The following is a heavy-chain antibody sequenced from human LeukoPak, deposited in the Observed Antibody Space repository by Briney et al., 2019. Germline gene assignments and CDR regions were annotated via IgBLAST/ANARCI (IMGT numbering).Heavy chain of an antibody. Sequence: SETLSLTCTLAGGSISHYYWSWIRQPPGKGLEWIGYIYYSGSTNYNPSLKSRVTISVDTSKNQFSLKLSSVTAADTAVYYCARHGYSSGSVAWLDPWGQGTQVTVSS. CDR1: GGSISHYY. D-gene: IGHD6-19*01. V-gene: IGHV4-59*01. J-gene: IGHJ5*02. CDR3: ARHGYSSGSVAWLDP. CDR2: IYYSGST.